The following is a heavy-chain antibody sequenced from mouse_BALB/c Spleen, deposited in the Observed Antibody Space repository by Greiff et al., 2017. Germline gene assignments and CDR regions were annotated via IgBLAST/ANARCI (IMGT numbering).Heavy chain of an antibody. D-gene: IGHD1-1*01. CDR3: ASNYASSPYYYAMDY. J-gene: IGHJ4*01. CDR1: GYSFTGYF. Sequence: VKLKQSGPELVKPGASVKISCKASGYSFTGYFMNWVMQSHGKSLEWIGRINPYNGDTFYNQKFKGKATLTVDKSSSTAHMEPRSLASEDSAVYYCASNYASSPYYYAMDYWGQGTSVTVSS. V-gene: IGHV1-20*02. CDR2: INPYNGDT.